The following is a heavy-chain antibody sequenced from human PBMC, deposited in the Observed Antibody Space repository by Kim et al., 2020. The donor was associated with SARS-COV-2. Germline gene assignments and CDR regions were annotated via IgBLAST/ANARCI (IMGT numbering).Heavy chain of an antibody. CDR3: AQGDFWSGYCDFDY. J-gene: IGHJ4*02. CDR2: FDPEDGET. CDR1: GYTLTELS. D-gene: IGHD3-3*01. Sequence: ASVKVSCKVSGYTLTELSMHWVRQAPGKGLEWMGGFDPEDGETIYAQKFQGRVTMTEDKSTDTAYMELSSLRSEDTAVYYCAQGDFWSGYCDFDYWGQGTLVTVSS. V-gene: IGHV1-24*01.